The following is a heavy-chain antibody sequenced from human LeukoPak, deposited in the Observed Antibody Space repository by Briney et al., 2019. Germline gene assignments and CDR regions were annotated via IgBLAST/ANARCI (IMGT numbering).Heavy chain of an antibody. D-gene: IGHD6-13*01. CDR1: GYTFTDYY. Sequence: ASVKVSCKASGYTFTDYYMHWVRQAPGQGLEWMGWINPNSGGTNSAQRFQGRVTMARDTSISTAYMELSRLRSDDTAVCHCARSREATAGPFDYWGQGTLVTVSS. CDR2: INPNSGGT. CDR3: ARSREATAGPFDY. V-gene: IGHV1-2*02. J-gene: IGHJ4*02.